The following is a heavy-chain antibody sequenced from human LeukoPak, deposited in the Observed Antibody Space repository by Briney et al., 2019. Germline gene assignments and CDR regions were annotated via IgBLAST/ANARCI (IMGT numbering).Heavy chain of an antibody. Sequence: GGSLRLSCAASGFTFRNAWMSWVRQAPGKGLEWVGRIKSKTDGGTTDYATPVKGRFTISRDDSENTLFLQMNSLRAEDTAVYYCARDSDYYYGMDVWGKGTTVTVSS. CDR3: ARDSDYYYGMDV. CDR1: GFTFRNAW. CDR2: IKSKTDGGTT. V-gene: IGHV3-15*01. J-gene: IGHJ6*04.